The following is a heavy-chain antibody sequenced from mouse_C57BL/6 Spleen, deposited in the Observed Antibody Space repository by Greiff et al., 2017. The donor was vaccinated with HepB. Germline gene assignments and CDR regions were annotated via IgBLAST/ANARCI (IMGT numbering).Heavy chain of an antibody. CDR3: ARGYFDYYAMDY. CDR1: GYTFTSYW. V-gene: IGHV1-52*01. Sequence: QVQLQQPGAELVRPGSSVKLSCKASGYTFTSYWMHWVKQRPIQGLEWIGNIDPSDSETHYNQKFKDKATLTVDKSSSTAYMQLSSLTSEDSAVYYWARGYFDYYAMDYWGQGTSVTVSS. J-gene: IGHJ4*01. CDR2: IDPSDSET.